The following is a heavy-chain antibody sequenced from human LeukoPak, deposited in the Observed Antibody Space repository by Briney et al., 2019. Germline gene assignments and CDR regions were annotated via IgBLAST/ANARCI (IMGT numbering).Heavy chain of an antibody. J-gene: IGHJ3*02. Sequence: SETLSLTCTVSGGSISSYYWSWIRQPPGKGLEWIGYIYYSGSTNYNPSLKSRVTISVDTSKNQFSLKLSSVTAADTAVYYCARVPSKDATDAFDIWGQGTMVTVSS. CDR2: IYYSGST. V-gene: IGHV4-59*01. D-gene: IGHD3-10*01. CDR1: GGSISSYY. CDR3: ARVPSKDATDAFDI.